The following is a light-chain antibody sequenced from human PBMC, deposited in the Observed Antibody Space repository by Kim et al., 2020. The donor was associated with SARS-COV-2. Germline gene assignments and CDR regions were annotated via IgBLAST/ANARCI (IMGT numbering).Light chain of an antibody. CDR2: MAS. CDR1: ESISLW. CDR3: QQYNSYPT. Sequence: LPASVGDGVTITCRASESISLWLAWYQKKPGKAPKLLIDMASNLQSGVPSRFSGSGSGTDFALTITNLQPDDFATYYCQQYNSYPTFGQGTKLEI. V-gene: IGKV1-5*03. J-gene: IGKJ2*01.